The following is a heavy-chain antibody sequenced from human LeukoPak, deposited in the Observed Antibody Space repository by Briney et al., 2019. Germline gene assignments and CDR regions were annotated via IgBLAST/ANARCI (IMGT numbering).Heavy chain of an antibody. V-gene: IGHV3-7*01. J-gene: IGHJ4*02. CDR1: GFTFSSYW. CDR3: ARDHGLGYSSAWYVDY. Sequence: GGSLRLSCAASGFTFSSYWMNWVRQAPGKGLEWVANIKQDGSEKYYVDSVKGRFTISRDNAKNLLYLQMDSLRVEDTAVFYCARDHGLGYSSAWYVDYWGQGTLVTVSS. CDR2: IKQDGSEK. D-gene: IGHD6-13*01.